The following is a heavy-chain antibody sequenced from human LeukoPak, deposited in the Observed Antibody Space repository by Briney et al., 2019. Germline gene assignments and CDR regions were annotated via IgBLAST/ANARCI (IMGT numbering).Heavy chain of an antibody. CDR2: INPNSGGT. CDR1: GSTFTVYY. D-gene: IGHD4-17*01. Sequence: GASVKLSFKASGSTFTVYYMHWVRQAPGQGLGRMGWINPNSGGTNYAQKFQGRVSMTRDTSISTAYMELHRLRSDDTAVYYCAREGYGDFDYWGQGTLVTVSS. CDR3: AREGYGDFDY. J-gene: IGHJ4*02. V-gene: IGHV1-2*02.